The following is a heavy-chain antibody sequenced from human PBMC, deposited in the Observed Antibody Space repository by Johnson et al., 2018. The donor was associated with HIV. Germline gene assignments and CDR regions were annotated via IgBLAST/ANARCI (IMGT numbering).Heavy chain of an antibody. CDR1: GFTFSSYD. Sequence: VQLMESGGGLVQPGGSLRLSCAVSGFTFSSYDMHWVRQGTGKGLEWVSDIGTAGDTYYPGSVKGRFTISRDNSKNTLYLQMNSLRAGDTAVYYCARALARLDAFDIWGQGTMVTVSS. V-gene: IGHV3-13*01. CDR3: ARALARLDAFDI. J-gene: IGHJ3*02. CDR2: IGTAGDT.